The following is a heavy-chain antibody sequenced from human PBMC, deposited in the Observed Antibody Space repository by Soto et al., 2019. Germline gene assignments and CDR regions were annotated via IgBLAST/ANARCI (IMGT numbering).Heavy chain of an antibody. CDR3: ARRTVTTFGGHYFDY. V-gene: IGHV4-39*01. D-gene: IGHD4-17*01. CDR2: IYYSGST. Sequence: SETLSLTCTVSGGSIRSSSYYWGWIRQPPGKGLEWIGSIYYSGSTYYNPSLKSRVTISVDTSKNQFSLKLSSVTAADTAVYYCARRTVTTFGGHYFDYWGQGTLVTVSS. J-gene: IGHJ4*02. CDR1: GGSIRSSSYY.